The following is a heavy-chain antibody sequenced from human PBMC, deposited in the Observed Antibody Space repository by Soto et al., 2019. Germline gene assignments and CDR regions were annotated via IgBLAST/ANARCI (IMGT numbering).Heavy chain of an antibody. D-gene: IGHD3-10*01. Sequence: QGQREQSGAEVKKPGSSVKVSCKASGGTLSDHGVAWLRRAPGQGLEWMGGTIPVFNTAKYAQKFQGRVTVTADKFTNIAYMELSSLRSEDTAFYFCARGVYGSGNYYTGPSAFDIWGQGTMVIVSS. J-gene: IGHJ3*02. V-gene: IGHV1-69*06. CDR2: TIPVFNTA. CDR1: GGTLSDHG. CDR3: ARGVYGSGNYYTGPSAFDI.